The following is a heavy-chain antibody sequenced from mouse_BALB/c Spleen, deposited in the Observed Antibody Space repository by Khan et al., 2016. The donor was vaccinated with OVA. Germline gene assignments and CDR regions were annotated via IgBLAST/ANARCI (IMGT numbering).Heavy chain of an antibody. Sequence: VQLKESGPGLVKPSQSLSLTCTVTGYSITSDYACNWIRQFPGNKLEWMGYISYSGSTSYNPSLKSRTSITRDTSKNQFFLQLNSVTTEDTATYYCARSIMANWGQGTTLTVSS. CDR1: GYSITSDYA. CDR3: ARSIMAN. V-gene: IGHV3-2*02. CDR2: ISYSGST. J-gene: IGHJ2*01.